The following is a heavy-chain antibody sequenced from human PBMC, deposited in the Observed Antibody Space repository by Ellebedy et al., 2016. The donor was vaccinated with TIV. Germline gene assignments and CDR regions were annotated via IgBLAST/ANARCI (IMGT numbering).Heavy chain of an antibody. CDR2: ISVSGGTT. CDR3: PKGQRVVTAPFDY. V-gene: IGHV3-23*01. CDR1: GFTFSSYA. Sequence: PGGSLRLSCAASGFTFSSYAMSCVRQAPGKGLEWVSAISVSGGTTYYADSVKGRFTISRDNSKNTLYLQMNSLRAEDTAVYYCPKGQRVVTAPFDYWGQGTLVTVSS. D-gene: IGHD2-21*02. J-gene: IGHJ4*02.